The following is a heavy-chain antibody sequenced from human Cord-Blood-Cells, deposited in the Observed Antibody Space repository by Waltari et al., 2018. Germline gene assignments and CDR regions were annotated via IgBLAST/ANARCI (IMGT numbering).Heavy chain of an antibody. CDR2: INHSGST. V-gene: IGHV4-34*01. D-gene: IGHD3-3*01. Sequence: QVQLQQWGAGLLKPSETLSLTCAVSGGSFSGYYWSWTRQPPGKGLEWIGEINHSGSTNYNPSLKSRVTISVDTSKNQFSLKLSSVTAADTAVYYCAGSLGSGYYVPDAFDIWGQGTMVTVSS. J-gene: IGHJ3*02. CDR1: GGSFSGYY. CDR3: AGSLGSGYYVPDAFDI.